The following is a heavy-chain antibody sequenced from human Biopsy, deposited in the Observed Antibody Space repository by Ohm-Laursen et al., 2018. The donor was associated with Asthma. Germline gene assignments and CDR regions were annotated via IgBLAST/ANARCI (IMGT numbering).Heavy chain of an antibody. CDR2: INAGNGNT. V-gene: IGHV1-3*01. J-gene: IGHJ6*02. D-gene: IGHD2-2*01. CDR3: ARGDAGCSSTSCTIYYYYGMDV. Sequence: AASVKVSCKASGYTFISYAIHWVRQAPGQRLEWMGWINAGNGNTKYSQKFQGRVTITRDTSASTAYMELSSLRSEGTAVYYCARGDAGCSSTSCTIYYYYGMDVWGQGTTVTVSS. CDR1: GYTFISYA.